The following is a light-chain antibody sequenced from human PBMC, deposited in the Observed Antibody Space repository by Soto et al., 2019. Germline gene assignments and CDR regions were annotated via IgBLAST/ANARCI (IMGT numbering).Light chain of an antibody. J-gene: IGKJ2*01. CDR2: GAS. Sequence: EIVLTQSPGTLSLSPGERATLSCRASQSVSSSYLAWYQQKPGQAPRLIIYGASDRATGIPDRFSGSGSGTDFTLTISRLEPEDVALYYCQQHGSSPYTFGQGTKLEIK. CDR3: QQHGSSPYT. V-gene: IGKV3-20*01. CDR1: QSVSSSY.